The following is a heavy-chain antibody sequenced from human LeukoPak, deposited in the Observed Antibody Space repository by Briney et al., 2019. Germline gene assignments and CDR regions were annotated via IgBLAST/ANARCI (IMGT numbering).Heavy chain of an antibody. CDR3: ARDRPATENWYFDL. V-gene: IGHV4-61*10. CDR2: IFYNGNT. D-gene: IGHD1-26*01. Sequence: PSQTLSLTCTVSGGSISSGSYYWSWIRQPAGKGLEWIGYIFYNGNTNFNPSLKSRVTISLDTSKNQFSLKLSSMTAADTAMYYCARDRPATENWYFDLWGRGTLVTVSS. CDR1: GGSISSGSYY. J-gene: IGHJ2*01.